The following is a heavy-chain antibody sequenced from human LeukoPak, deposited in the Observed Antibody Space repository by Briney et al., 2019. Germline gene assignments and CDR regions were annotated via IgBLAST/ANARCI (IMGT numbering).Heavy chain of an antibody. J-gene: IGHJ4*02. CDR2: INHSGST. D-gene: IGHD6-25*01. Sequence: SETLSLTCAVYGGSFSGYYWSWIRQPPGKGLEWIGEINHSGSTNYNPSLKSRVTISVDTSKNQFSLKLSSVTAADTAVYYCARQGIAAVLFAFDYWGQGTLVTVSS. CDR1: GGSFSGYY. V-gene: IGHV4-34*01. CDR3: ARQGIAAVLFAFDY.